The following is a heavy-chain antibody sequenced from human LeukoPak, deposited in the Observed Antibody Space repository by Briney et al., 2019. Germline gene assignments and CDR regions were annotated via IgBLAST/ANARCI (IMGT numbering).Heavy chain of an antibody. Sequence: GRSLRLSCAASGFTFSSYGMHWVRQAPGKGLEWVAVISYDGSNKYYADSVKGRFTISRDNSKNTLYLQMNSLRAEDTAVYYCAKDLRRYCSSTSCYGSDYWGQGTLVTVSS. V-gene: IGHV3-30*18. D-gene: IGHD2-2*01. CDR1: GFTFSSYG. J-gene: IGHJ4*02. CDR2: ISYDGSNK. CDR3: AKDLRRYCSSTSCYGSDY.